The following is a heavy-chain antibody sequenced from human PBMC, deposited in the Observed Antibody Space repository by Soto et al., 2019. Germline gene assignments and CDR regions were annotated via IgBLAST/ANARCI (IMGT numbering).Heavy chain of an antibody. V-gene: IGHV4-31*03. CDR1: GGPISSGGYY. CDR3: ARDPTRIVGATYFDY. J-gene: IGHJ4*02. CDR2: IYYSGST. D-gene: IGHD1-26*01. Sequence: PSETLSLTCTVSGGPISSGGYYWSWIRQHPGKGLEWIGYIYYSGSTYYNPSLKSRVTISVDTSKNQFSLKLSSVTAADTAVYYCARDPTRIVGATYFDYWGQGTLVTVSS.